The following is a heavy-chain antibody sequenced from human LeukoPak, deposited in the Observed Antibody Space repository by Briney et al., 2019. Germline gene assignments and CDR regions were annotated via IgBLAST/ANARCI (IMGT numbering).Heavy chain of an antibody. CDR1: GFTVSSYA. Sequence: SGGSLRLSCAASGFTVSSYAMSWVRQAPGKGLEWVSAVSGSGGSTYYADSVKGRFTISRDNSKNTLYLQMNSLRAEDTAVYYCAKKGIAAADTFDYWGQGTLVTVSS. J-gene: IGHJ4*02. D-gene: IGHD6-13*01. CDR2: VSGSGGST. V-gene: IGHV3-23*01. CDR3: AKKGIAAADTFDY.